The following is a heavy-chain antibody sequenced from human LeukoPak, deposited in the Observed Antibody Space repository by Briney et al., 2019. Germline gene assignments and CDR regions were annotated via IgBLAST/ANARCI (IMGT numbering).Heavy chain of an antibody. Sequence: GGSLRLSCAGSGLTFSSYWMHWVRQAPGKGLVWVSRIDNAGSITTYADSVKGRFTISRDNAENTLYLQMNSLRVEDTAVYYCVRSAFHAGSGNYYDYWGQGTLVTVSS. CDR1: GLTFSSYW. CDR3: VRSAFHAGSGNYYDY. V-gene: IGHV3-74*03. J-gene: IGHJ4*02. CDR2: IDNAGSIT. D-gene: IGHD3-22*01.